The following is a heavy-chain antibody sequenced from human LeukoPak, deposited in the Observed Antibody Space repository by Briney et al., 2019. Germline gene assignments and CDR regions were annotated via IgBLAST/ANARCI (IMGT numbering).Heavy chain of an antibody. V-gene: IGHV1-18*01. CDR2: ISAYNGNT. J-gene: IGHJ5*02. Sequence: ASVTVSCKASGYTFTSYGISWVRQAPGQGLGWMGWISAYNGNTNYAQKLQGRVTKTIDTSTSTAYMELRSLRSDDTAVYYCARTDNWNWFDPWGQGTLVTVSS. CDR1: GYTFTSYG. CDR3: ARTDNWNWFDP. D-gene: IGHD1-20*01.